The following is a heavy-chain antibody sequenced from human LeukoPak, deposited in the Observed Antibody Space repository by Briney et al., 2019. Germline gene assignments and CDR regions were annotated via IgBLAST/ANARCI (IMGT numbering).Heavy chain of an antibody. V-gene: IGHV4-59*01. D-gene: IGHD3-22*01. J-gene: IGHJ3*02. Sequence: PSETLSLTCTVSGGSISSYYWSWIRQPPGKGLEWIGCIYYSGYTNYKSSLKSRVTISVDTSKNQFSLKLSSVTAADTAVYYCAREYNDYYDSSGYYRQGAAFDIWGQGTMVTVSS. CDR2: IYYSGYT. CDR3: AREYNDYYDSSGYYRQGAAFDI. CDR1: GGSISSYY.